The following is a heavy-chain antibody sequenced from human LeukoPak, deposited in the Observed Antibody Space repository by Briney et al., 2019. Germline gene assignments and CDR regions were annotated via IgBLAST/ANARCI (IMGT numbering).Heavy chain of an antibody. CDR1: GYTFTSYG. V-gene: IGHV1-18*01. Sequence: ASVKVSCKASGYTFTSYGISWVRQAPGQGLEWVGWISAYNGNTNYAQKLQGRVTMTTDTSTSTAYMELRSLRSDDTAVYYCARDRRVYDFWSGYYGPDFDYWGQGTLVTVSS. CDR2: ISAYNGNT. D-gene: IGHD3-3*01. J-gene: IGHJ4*02. CDR3: ARDRRVYDFWSGYYGPDFDY.